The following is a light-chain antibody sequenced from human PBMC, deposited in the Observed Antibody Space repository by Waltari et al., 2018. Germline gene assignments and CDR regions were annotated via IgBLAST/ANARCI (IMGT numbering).Light chain of an antibody. V-gene: IGKV1-8*01. J-gene: IGKJ4*01. CDR2: AAS. CDR1: QGISSY. CDR3: QQYYSYPLT. Sequence: AIRMTQSPSSLSASTGDRVTITCRASQGISSYLAWYQQKPGKAPKLLIYAASTLQSGVPSRFSGSGSGTDFTLTISCLQSEDFATYYCQQYYSYPLTFGVGTKVEIK.